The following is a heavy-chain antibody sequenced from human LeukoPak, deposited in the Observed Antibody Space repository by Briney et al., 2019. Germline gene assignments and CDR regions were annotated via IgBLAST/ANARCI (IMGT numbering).Heavy chain of an antibody. D-gene: IGHD6-13*01. CDR2: IIPILGIA. CDR3: ARLRYSSSLNVFDY. CDR1: GYTFTGYY. J-gene: IGHJ4*02. V-gene: IGHV1-69*02. Sequence: ASVKVSCKASGYTFTGYYMHWVRQAPGQGLEWMGRIIPILGIANYAQKFQGRVTITADKSTSTAYMELSSLRSEDTAVYYCARLRYSSSLNVFDYWGQGTLVTVSS.